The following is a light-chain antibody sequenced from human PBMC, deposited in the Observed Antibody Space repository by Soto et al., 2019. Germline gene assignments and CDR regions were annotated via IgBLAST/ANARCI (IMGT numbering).Light chain of an antibody. J-gene: IGKJ3*01. V-gene: IGKV1-13*02. CDR3: QQFKSSPFT. CDR1: QDIKNA. CDR2: DAS. Sequence: IHLTQSPSSLSASVGDRVTVTCRAGQDIKNALVWYQQKPGKAPKLLIYDASNLESGVPSRFSGSGSGTAFTLTISSLQPDDSATYYCQQFKSSPFTFGPGTKVEI.